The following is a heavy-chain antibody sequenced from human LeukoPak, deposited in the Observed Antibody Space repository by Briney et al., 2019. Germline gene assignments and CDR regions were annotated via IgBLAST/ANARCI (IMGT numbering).Heavy chain of an antibody. J-gene: IGHJ4*02. V-gene: IGHV3-11*01. CDR3: AREMVAGTFDS. CDR2: IGGSDSIV. D-gene: IGHD6-19*01. CDR1: EFSVNDYY. Sequence: PGGSLRLSCSASEFSVNDYYMSWIRQAPGKGLEWISDIGGSDSIVAYGGSVRGRFTISRDFASNSVYLQMNSLRDEDTAVYFCAREMVAGTFDSWGQGILVTVSS.